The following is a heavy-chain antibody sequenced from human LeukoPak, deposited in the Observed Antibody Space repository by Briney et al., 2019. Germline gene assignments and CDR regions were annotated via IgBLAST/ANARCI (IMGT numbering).Heavy chain of an antibody. CDR1: GGSISSYY. D-gene: IGHD3-3*01. CDR3: ARKGNFWSGYYDY. Sequence: PSETLSLTCTVSGGSISSYYWSWIRQPPGKGLEWIGYIYYSGSTIYNPSLKSRVTISVDTSKNQFSLKLSSVTAADTAVYYCARKGNFWSGYYDYWGQGTLVTVSS. V-gene: IGHV4-59*12. J-gene: IGHJ4*02. CDR2: IYYSGST.